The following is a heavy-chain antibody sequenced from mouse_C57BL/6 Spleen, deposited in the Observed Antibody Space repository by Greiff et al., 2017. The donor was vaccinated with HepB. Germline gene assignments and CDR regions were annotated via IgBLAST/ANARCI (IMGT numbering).Heavy chain of an antibody. CDR3: ARPLHYDYEAWFAY. J-gene: IGHJ3*01. CDR1: GYTFTSYT. CDR2: INPSSGYT. Sequence: VQLQQSGAELARPGASVKMSCKASGYTFTSYTMHWVKQRPGQGLEWIGYINPSSGYTKYNQKFKDKATLTADKSSSTAYMQLSSLTSEDSAVYYCARPLHYDYEAWFAYWGQGTLVTVSA. D-gene: IGHD2-4*01. V-gene: IGHV1-4*01.